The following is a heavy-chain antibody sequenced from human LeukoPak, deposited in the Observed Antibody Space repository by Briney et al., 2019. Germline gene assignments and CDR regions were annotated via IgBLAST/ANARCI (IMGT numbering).Heavy chain of an antibody. CDR1: GFNFSTYW. Sequence: GGSLRLSCAASGFNFSTYWMHWARQAPGKGLVWVSRINSDGSSTNYADSVKGRFTISRDNAKNTLYLHMNSLRAEDTAVYYCARDPKTSTTRYGMDVWGQGTTVTVSS. D-gene: IGHD1-26*01. V-gene: IGHV3-74*01. J-gene: IGHJ6*02. CDR2: INSDGSST. CDR3: ARDPKTSTTRYGMDV.